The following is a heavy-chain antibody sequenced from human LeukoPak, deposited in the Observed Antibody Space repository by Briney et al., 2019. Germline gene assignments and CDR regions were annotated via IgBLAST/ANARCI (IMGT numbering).Heavy chain of an antibody. J-gene: IGHJ3*02. Sequence: GGSLRLSCAASGFTFSSYAMSWVRQAPGKGLEWVSIIYSGDSPYYADSVKSRFTISRDNSKNTLYLQMNSLRAEDTAVYYCARSRAFDIWGQGTMVSVSS. CDR2: IYSGDSP. V-gene: IGHV3-53*01. CDR3: ARSRAFDI. CDR1: GFTFSSYA.